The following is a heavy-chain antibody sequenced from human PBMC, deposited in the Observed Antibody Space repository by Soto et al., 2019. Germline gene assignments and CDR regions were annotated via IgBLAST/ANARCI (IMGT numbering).Heavy chain of an antibody. J-gene: IGHJ4*02. CDR3: ARSTYFFRGPLDY. CDR2: IKQDGSEK. Sequence: RLSCAASGFTFSSYWMSWVRQAPGKGLEWVANIKQDGSEKYYVDSVKGRFTISRDNAKKSLYLQMNSLRAEDTAVYYCARSTYFFRGPLDYSGQGTLVTVYS. D-gene: IGHD3-9*01. V-gene: IGHV3-7*03. CDR1: GFTFSSYW.